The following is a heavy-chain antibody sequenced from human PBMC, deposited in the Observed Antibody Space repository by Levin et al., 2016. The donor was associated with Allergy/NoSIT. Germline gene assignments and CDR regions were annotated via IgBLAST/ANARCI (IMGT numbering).Heavy chain of an antibody. CDR3: ARDGPDNWNYFLDY. V-gene: IGHV3-30*07. Sequence: DSVKGRFTISRDNSKNTLGLQMNSLTIEDTAVYYCARDGPDNWNYFLDYWGQGTLVTVSS. D-gene: IGHD1-7*01. J-gene: IGHJ4*02.